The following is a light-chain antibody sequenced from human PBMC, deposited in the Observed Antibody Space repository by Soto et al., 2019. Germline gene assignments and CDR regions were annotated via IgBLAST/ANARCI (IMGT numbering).Light chain of an antibody. J-gene: IGKJ4*01. CDR2: VAS. V-gene: IGKV3-15*01. CDR1: QSVSSN. CDR3: QQYNVWPLT. Sequence: EIVMTQSPATLSVSPGERATLSCRASQSVSSNLAWYQQKPGQTPKLLIYVASTRATGIPARFSGSGSETEFTLTIRSLQSEDFAVYYCQQYNVWPLTFGGGTKVEFK.